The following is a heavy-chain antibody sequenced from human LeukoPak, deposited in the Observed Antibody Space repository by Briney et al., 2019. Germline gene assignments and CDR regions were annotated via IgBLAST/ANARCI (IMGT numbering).Heavy chain of an antibody. CDR2: IYYSGST. D-gene: IGHD3-10*01. Sequence: SETLSLTCTVSGGSISSSSYYWGWIRQPPGKGLEWIGSIYYSGSTYYNPSLKSRVTISVDTSKNQFSLKLSSVTAADTAVYYCARVGFGDLPHWGQGTLVTVSS. CDR3: ARVGFGDLPH. J-gene: IGHJ4*02. V-gene: IGHV4-39*01. CDR1: GGSISSSSYY.